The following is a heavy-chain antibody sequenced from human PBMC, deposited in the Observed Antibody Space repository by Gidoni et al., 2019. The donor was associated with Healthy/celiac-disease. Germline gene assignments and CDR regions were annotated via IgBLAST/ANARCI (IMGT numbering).Heavy chain of an antibody. CDR1: GFTFSRYE. J-gene: IGHJ6*02. V-gene: IGHV3-48*03. D-gene: IGHD4-17*01. Sequence: EVQLVESGGGWVQPGGSLRLSCAASGFTFSRYEMNWVRQAPGKGLEWVSYISSSGSTIYYADSVKGRFTISRDNAKNSLYLQMNSLRAEDTAVYYCARDDYGDYYYYYGMDVWGQGTTVTVSS. CDR2: ISSSGSTI. CDR3: ARDDYGDYYYYYGMDV.